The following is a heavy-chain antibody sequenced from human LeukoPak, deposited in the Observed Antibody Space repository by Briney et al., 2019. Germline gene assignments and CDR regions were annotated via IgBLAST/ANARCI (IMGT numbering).Heavy chain of an antibody. J-gene: IGHJ4*02. Sequence: GGSLRLSCAASGFTVSNNYMSWVRQAPGKGLEWVSVIYSGGGTNYADSVKGRFTISRDNSKNTLHLQMNSLRDEDTAVYYCARDVGYCAAGTCYSFPDYWGQGTLVTVSS. D-gene: IGHD2-15*01. CDR1: GFTVSNNY. CDR3: ARDVGYCAAGTCYSFPDY. V-gene: IGHV3-53*01. CDR2: IYSGGGT.